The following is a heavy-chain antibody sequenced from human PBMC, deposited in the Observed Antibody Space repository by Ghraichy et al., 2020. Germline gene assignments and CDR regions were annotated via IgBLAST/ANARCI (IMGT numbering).Heavy chain of an antibody. D-gene: IGHD3-10*01. V-gene: IGHV4-31*03. J-gene: IGHJ4*02. CDR2: IYYSGST. CDR3: ARDRQRTYGSGSFYLHY. CDR1: GGSINSGDFY. Sequence: SETLSLTCTVSGGSINSGDFYWSWIRQHPGKGLEWIGYIYYSGSTYYNPSLKSRVTISVDTSKNQFSLNLSSVTAADTAVYYCARDRQRTYGSGSFYLHYWGQGTLVTVSS.